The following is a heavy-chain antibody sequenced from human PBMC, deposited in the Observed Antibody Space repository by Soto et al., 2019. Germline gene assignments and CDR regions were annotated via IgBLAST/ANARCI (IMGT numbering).Heavy chain of an antibody. D-gene: IGHD2-2*03. CDR3: ALVDIHVTPTPQHV. J-gene: IGHJ3*01. V-gene: IGHV1-18*01. CDR1: GYIFVNYG. Sequence: QVQLVQSGDEMKKPGASVRVSCKASGYIFVNYGIAWVRQAPGQGLEWMGWISPYTGDTHSASKVQGRLTMTTDTATSPASKVLGSLPSDDPAVYYWALVDIHVTPTPQHVWGRGTTVTLSS. CDR2: ISPYTGDT.